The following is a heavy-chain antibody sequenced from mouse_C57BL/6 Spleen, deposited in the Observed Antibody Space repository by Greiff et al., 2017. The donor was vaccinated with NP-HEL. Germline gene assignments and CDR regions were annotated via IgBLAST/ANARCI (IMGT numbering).Heavy chain of an antibody. V-gene: IGHV1-55*01. CDR1: GYTFTSYW. Sequence: QVQLQQPGAELVKPGASVKMSCKASGYTFTSYWITWVKQRPGQGLEWIGDIYPGSGSTNYNEKFKSKATLPVDTSSSTAYMQLSSLTSADSAVYYCARRYYYGSSYRYFDVWGTGTTVTVSS. CDR3: ARRYYYGSSYRYFDV. CDR2: IYPGSGST. D-gene: IGHD1-1*01. J-gene: IGHJ1*03.